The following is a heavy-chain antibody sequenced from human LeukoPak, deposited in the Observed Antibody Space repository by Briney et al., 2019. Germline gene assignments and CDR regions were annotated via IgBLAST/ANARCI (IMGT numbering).Heavy chain of an antibody. CDR3: VAASAFSSSWRS. V-gene: IGHV3-48*01. CDR1: GPSFSSYN. J-gene: IGHJ5*02. D-gene: IGHD6-13*01. Sequence: GGSLRLSCVASGPSFSSYNMYWVRQAPGQGPEWVAYITASDTTKYYAASVKGRFAISRDNVKKSLFLQMNSLRAEDTAVYYCVAASAFSSSWRSWGQGTVVTVSS. CDR2: ITASDTTK.